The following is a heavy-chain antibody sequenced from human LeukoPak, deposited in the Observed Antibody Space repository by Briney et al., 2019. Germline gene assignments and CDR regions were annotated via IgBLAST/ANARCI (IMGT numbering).Heavy chain of an antibody. J-gene: IGHJ4*02. CDR2: ISPYNGNT. CDR3: ARRAGAYSHPYDY. V-gene: IGHV1-18*01. D-gene: IGHD4/OR15-4a*01. Sequence: GASVKVSCKASGYTFTSYGISWVRQAPGQGLEWMGWISPYNGNTNYAQKLQGRVTMTTDTSMSTAYMDLRSLRSDDTAVYYCARRAGAYSHPYDYWGQGTLVTVSS. CDR1: GYTFTSYG.